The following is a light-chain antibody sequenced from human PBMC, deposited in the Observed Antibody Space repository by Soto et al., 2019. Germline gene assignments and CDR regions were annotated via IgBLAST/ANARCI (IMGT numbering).Light chain of an antibody. CDR2: DNN. CDR3: GTWDSSLSAVV. V-gene: IGLV1-51*01. Sequence: QSVLTRPPSVSAAPGQKVTISCYGSSSNIGNNDVSWYQQLPGTAPKLLIYDNNKRPSGIPDRFSGSKSGTSATLGITGLQTGEEADYYCGTWDSSLSAVVFGGGTKLTVL. CDR1: SSNIGNND. J-gene: IGLJ2*01.